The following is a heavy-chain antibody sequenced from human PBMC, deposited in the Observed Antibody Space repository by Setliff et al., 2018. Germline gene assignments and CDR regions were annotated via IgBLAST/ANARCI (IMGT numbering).Heavy chain of an antibody. Sequence: ASVKVSCKASGYTFTNYGINWVRQAPGQRLEWMGIINPGGGSSSSTEKFQGRVTMTRDTSASTVYMEMGNLTSDDTAVYYCARGGMAAANRKGVFEYWGQGTLVTVSS. CDR2: INPGGGSS. CDR1: GYTFTNYG. J-gene: IGHJ4*02. D-gene: IGHD6-13*01. V-gene: IGHV1-46*01. CDR3: ARGGMAAANRKGVFEY.